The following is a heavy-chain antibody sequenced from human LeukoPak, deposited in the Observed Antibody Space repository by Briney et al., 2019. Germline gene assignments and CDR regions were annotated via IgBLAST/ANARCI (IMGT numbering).Heavy chain of an antibody. J-gene: IGHJ4*02. CDR1: GGSISSGSYD. CDR2: IYTSGST. V-gene: IGHV4-61*02. CDR3: VRDHDY. Sequence: PSETLSLTYTVSGGSISSGSYDWSWIRQPAGKGLEWIGRIYTSGSTNYNPSLKSRVTISVDTSKNQFSLKLSSVTAADTAVYYCVRDHDYWGQGTLVTVSS.